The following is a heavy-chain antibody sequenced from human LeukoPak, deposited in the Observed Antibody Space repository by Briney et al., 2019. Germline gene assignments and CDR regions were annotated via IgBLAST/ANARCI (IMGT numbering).Heavy chain of an antibody. V-gene: IGHV3-23*01. CDR1: GFRFSNYA. J-gene: IGHJ4*02. CDR2: ISGSGGST. CDR3: AKARDY. Sequence: GRSLRLPCVASGFRFSNYAMSWVRPAPGKGLEWVSAISGSGGSTYYADSVKGRSTISRDNSENTLYMQMNSLRAEDTAVYYCAKARDYWGEGTLVTVSS.